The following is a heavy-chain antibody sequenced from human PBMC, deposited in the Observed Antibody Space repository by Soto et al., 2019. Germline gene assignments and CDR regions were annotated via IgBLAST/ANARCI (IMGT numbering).Heavy chain of an antibody. V-gene: IGHV5-51*01. Sequence: GESLKISCNGSGYSFTIYCIGLVLQMPGKGLEWMGIIYPGDSDTRYSPSFQGQVTISADKSISTAYLQWSSLKASDTAMYYCARLWATVNYYYYGMDVWGQGTTVTVSS. J-gene: IGHJ6*02. D-gene: IGHD4-4*01. CDR2: IYPGDSDT. CDR1: GYSFTIYC. CDR3: ARLWATVNYYYYGMDV.